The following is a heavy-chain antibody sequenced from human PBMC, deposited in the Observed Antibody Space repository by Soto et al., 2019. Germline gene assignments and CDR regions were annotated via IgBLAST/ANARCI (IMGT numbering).Heavy chain of an antibody. D-gene: IGHD3-3*01. V-gene: IGHV3-23*01. CDR3: AKAFTYYDFWSGYLY. CDR2: ISGSGGST. J-gene: IGHJ4*02. Sequence: GGSLRLSCAASGFTFSSYAMSWVLQAPGKGLEWVSAISGSGGSTYYADSVKGRFTISRDNSKNTLYLQMNSLRAEDTAVYYCAKAFTYYDFWSGYLYWGQGTMVTVYS. CDR1: GFTFSSYA.